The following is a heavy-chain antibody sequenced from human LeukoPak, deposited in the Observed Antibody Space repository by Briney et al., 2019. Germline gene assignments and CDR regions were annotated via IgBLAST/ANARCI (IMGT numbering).Heavy chain of an antibody. CDR1: GYTFTSYG. D-gene: IGHD3-22*01. J-gene: IGHJ4*02. CDR2: INPNSGGT. CDR3: ARVGYYYDSSGYYY. V-gene: IGHV1-2*02. Sequence: ASVKVSCKASGYTFTSYGISWVRQAPGQGLEWMGWINPNSGGTNYAQKFQGRVTMTRDTSISTAYMELSRLRSDDTAVYYCARVGYYYDSSGYYYWGQGTLVTVSS.